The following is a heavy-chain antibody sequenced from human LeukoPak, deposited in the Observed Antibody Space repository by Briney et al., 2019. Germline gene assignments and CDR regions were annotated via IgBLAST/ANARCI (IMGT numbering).Heavy chain of an antibody. D-gene: IGHD3-10*01. CDR3: AREVNYGSGTLDY. CDR2: IYYNGNT. J-gene: IGHJ4*02. Sequence: PSQSLSLTCTVSGGSISSGGYYWSWIRQHPGKGLEWIGYIYYNGNTYYNPSLSSRITISVDTSKNQFSLKLNSVTAADTAVYYCAREVNYGSGTLDYWGQGTLVTVSS. CDR1: GGSISSGGYY. V-gene: IGHV4-31*03.